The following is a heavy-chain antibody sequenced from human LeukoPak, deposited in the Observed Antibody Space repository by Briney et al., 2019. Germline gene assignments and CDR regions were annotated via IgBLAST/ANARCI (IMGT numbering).Heavy chain of an antibody. V-gene: IGHV3-23*01. CDR1: GFTFSSYA. CDR2: ISGSGGST. CDR3: AKVLSAGILTADY. D-gene: IGHD3-9*01. Sequence: GGSLRLSCAASGFTFSSYAMSWVRQAPGKGLEWVSAISGSGGSTYYADCVKGRFTISRDNSKNTLYLQMNSLRAEDTAVYYCAKVLSAGILTADYWGQGTLVTVSS. J-gene: IGHJ4*02.